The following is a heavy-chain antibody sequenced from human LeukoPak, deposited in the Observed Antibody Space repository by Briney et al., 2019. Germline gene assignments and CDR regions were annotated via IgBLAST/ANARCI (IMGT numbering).Heavy chain of an antibody. Sequence: GGPLRLSCAASGFTFSSYWMSWVRQAPGKGLEWVANIKQDGSEKYYVDSVKGRFTISRDDAKNSLYLQMNSLRAEDTAVYYCARGTITMVRGVRFDYWGQGTLVTVSS. CDR1: GFTFSSYW. D-gene: IGHD3-10*01. J-gene: IGHJ4*02. CDR2: IKQDGSEK. CDR3: ARGTITMVRGVRFDY. V-gene: IGHV3-7*01.